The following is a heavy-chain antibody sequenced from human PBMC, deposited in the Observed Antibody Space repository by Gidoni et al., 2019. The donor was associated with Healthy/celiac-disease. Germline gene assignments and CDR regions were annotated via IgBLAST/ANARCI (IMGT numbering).Heavy chain of an antibody. Sequence: EVQLVQSGAEVKKPGESLKISCKGSGYSFTSYWIGWVRPMAGKGLEWAGIIYPGDSDTRYSPSFQGQVTISADKSISTAYLQWSSLKASDTAMYYCARIPIAVAGTSIGHFDYWGQGTLVTVSS. D-gene: IGHD6-19*01. CDR2: IYPGDSDT. V-gene: IGHV5-51*01. J-gene: IGHJ4*02. CDR1: GYSFTSYW. CDR3: ARIPIAVAGTSIGHFDY.